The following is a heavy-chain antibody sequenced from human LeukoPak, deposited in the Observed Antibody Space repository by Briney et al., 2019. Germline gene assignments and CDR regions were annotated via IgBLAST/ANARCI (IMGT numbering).Heavy chain of an antibody. J-gene: IGHJ3*02. D-gene: IGHD3-22*01. CDR3: ARGHYYDSSGYAFDI. Sequence: GGSLRLSCAASGFTFSSYSMNWVRQAPGKGLEWVSYISSSSSTIYYADSVKGRFTISRDNAKNTLYLQMNSLRAEDTAVYYCARGHYYDSSGYAFDIWGQGTMVTVSS. CDR2: ISSSSSTI. V-gene: IGHV3-48*04. CDR1: GFTFSSYS.